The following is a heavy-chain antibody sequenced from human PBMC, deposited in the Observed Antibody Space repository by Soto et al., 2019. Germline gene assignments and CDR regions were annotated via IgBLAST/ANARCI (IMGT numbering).Heavy chain of an antibody. Sequence: EVQLLDSGGGLVQPGGSLRLSCAASGFTFSSYAMNWVRQAPGEGLECVSVISGSGGSTYYADSVQGRFTISRDNSKNTLYLLMNSLRAEDTAVYYCARRGPGTYFDYWGQGTLVTVSS. J-gene: IGHJ4*02. CDR1: GFTFSSYA. CDR2: ISGSGGST. D-gene: IGHD6-13*01. V-gene: IGHV3-23*01. CDR3: ARRGPGTYFDY.